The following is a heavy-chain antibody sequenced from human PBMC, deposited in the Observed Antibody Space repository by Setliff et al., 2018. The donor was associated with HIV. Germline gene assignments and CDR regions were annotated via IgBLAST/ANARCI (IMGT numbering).Heavy chain of an antibody. J-gene: IGHJ4*02. V-gene: IGHV3-23*01. D-gene: IGHD1-26*01. Sequence: PGGSLRLSCAPSGFTFGSYAMSWVRQAPGKGLEWVSVISGSGDSTHYADSVKGRFTISRDNAKNSLYLQMNSLRVEDTTVYYCATDCAVVGGTGSLDSWGQGTLVTVSS. CDR1: GFTFGSYA. CDR3: ATDCAVVGGTGSLDS. CDR2: ISGSGDST.